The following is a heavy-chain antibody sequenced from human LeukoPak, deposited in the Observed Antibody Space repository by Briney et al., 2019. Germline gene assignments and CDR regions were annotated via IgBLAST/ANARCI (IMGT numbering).Heavy chain of an antibody. CDR3: ARVGAKTWGNPHNWFDP. J-gene: IGHJ5*02. V-gene: IGHV4-30-2*01. D-gene: IGHD3-16*01. Sequence: SETLSLTCAVSGGSISSGGYPWSWIRQPPGKGLEWIGYIYHSGSTYYNPSLKSRVTISVDRSKNQFSLKLSSVTAADTAVYYCARVGAKTWGNPHNWFDPWGQGTLVTVSS. CDR1: GGSISSGGYP. CDR2: IYHSGST.